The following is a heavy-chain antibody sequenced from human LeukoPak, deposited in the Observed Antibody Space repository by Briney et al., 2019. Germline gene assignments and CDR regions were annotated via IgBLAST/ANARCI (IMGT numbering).Heavy chain of an antibody. CDR2: IRHDGREK. V-gene: IGHV3-7*04. J-gene: IGHJ6*02. CDR1: GFIFSSYW. Sequence: GGSLRLSCAASGFIFSSYWMTWVRQAPGKAPEWVANIRHDGREKYYVGSVKGRFIISRDNAKNSLYLQTNSLRLEDTAIYYCAWGMDVWGQGTTVTVSS. CDR3: AWGMDV.